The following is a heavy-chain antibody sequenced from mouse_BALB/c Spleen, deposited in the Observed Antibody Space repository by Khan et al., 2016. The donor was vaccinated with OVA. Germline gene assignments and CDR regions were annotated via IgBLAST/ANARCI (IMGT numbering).Heavy chain of an antibody. CDR3: ARGGLRELAMDY. CDR1: GYIFTSYD. J-gene: IGHJ4*01. Sequence: QVQLQQSGSEVVKPGALVKISCKASGYIFTSYDINWVKQRPGQGLDWIGRVYPGDGTTKYNEKFKGTATLTADKSSSTVYMQFSSLTSENSAVYFCARGGLRELAMDYWGQGTSVTVSS. V-gene: IGHV1S56*01. CDR2: VYPGDGTT. D-gene: IGHD2-4*01.